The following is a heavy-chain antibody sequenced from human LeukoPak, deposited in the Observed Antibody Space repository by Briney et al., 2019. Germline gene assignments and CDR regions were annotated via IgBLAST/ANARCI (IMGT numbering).Heavy chain of an antibody. Sequence: GGSLRLSCAASGFTFSSYGMHWVRQAPGKGLEWVAVIWYDGSNKYYADSVKGRFTISRDNSKNTLYLQMNSLRAEDTAVYYCARSHGQGNYYYYYYGMDVWGQGTTVTVSS. CDR2: IWYDGSNK. J-gene: IGHJ6*02. CDR3: ARSHGQGNYYYYYYGMDV. CDR1: GFTFSSYG. V-gene: IGHV3-33*01. D-gene: IGHD3-10*01.